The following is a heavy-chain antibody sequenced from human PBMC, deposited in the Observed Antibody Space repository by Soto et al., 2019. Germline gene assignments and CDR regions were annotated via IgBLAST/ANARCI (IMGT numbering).Heavy chain of an antibody. D-gene: IGHD6-13*01. V-gene: IGHV4-38-2*01. CDR2: VYHSGST. CDR3: ARLAPIAAADGMDV. J-gene: IGHJ6*02. CDR1: GYSISSGYY. Sequence: SETLSLTCAVSGYSISSGYYWGWIRQSPGKGLEWIGSVYHSGSTYYNPSLKSRVIISVDTSKNQFSLKLSSVTAADTAVYYCARLAPIAAADGMDVWGQGTTVTVSS.